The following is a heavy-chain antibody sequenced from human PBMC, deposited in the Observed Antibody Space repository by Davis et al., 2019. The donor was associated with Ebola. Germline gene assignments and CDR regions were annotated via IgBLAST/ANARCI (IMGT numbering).Heavy chain of an antibody. CDR1: GFTFSSYG. D-gene: IGHD3-10*01. V-gene: IGHV3-30*03. Sequence: GESLKISCAASGFTFSSYGMHWVRQAPGKGLEWVAVISYDGSNKYYADSVKGRFTISRDNSKNTLYLQMNSLRAEDTAVYYCAGSDYYYYYMDVWGKGTTVTVSS. J-gene: IGHJ6*03. CDR2: ISYDGSNK. CDR3: AGSDYYYYYMDV.